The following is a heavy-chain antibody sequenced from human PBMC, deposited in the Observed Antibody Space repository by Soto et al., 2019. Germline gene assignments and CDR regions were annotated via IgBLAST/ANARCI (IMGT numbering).Heavy chain of an antibody. CDR1: GYSVSSNSAA. D-gene: IGHD6-6*01. Sequence: SQTLSLTCAISGYSVSSNSAALNWIRQSPSRGLEWLGRTYYRSKWYNDYAVSVKSRITINPDTSKNQFSLQLNSVTPEDTAVYYCARDVLQQAARPGYYYYGMDVWGQGTTVTVSS. J-gene: IGHJ6*02. CDR2: TYYRSKWYN. V-gene: IGHV6-1*01. CDR3: ARDVLQQAARPGYYYYGMDV.